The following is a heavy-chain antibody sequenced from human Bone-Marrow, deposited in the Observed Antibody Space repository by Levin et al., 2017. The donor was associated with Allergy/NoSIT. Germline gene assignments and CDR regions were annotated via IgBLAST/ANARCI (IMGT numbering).Heavy chain of an antibody. CDR1: GFTFSSYA. CDR2: ISYDGSNK. V-gene: IGHV3-30*04. J-gene: IGHJ4*02. D-gene: IGHD6-13*01. CDR3: ARARAIAAAVYY. Sequence: SCAASGFTFSSYAMHWVRQAPGKGLEWVAVISYDGSNKYYADSVKGRFTISRDNSKNTLYLQMNSLRAEDTAVYYCARARAIAAAVYYWGQGTLVTVSS.